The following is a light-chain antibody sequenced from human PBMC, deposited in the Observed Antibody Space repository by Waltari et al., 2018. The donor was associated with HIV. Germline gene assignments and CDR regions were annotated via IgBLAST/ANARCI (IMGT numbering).Light chain of an antibody. V-gene: IGKV3-15*01. J-gene: IGKJ4*01. CDR3: QQYNNWPPLT. CDR2: GAS. Sequence: EIVMTQSPATLSVSPGERATLSCRASQSVSSNFAWYQQKPSQAPRLLIYGASTRATGIPARFSGSGSGTEFTLTISSLQSEDFAVYYCQQYNNWPPLTFGGGTKVEIK. CDR1: QSVSSN.